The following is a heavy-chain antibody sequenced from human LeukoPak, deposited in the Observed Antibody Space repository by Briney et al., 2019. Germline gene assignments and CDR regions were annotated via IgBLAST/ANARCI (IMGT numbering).Heavy chain of an antibody. V-gene: IGHV4-34*01. Sequence: SGTLSLTCAVYGGSFSGYYWSWIRQPPGKGLEWIGEINHSGSTNYNPYLKSRVTISVDTSKNQFSLKLSSVTAADTAVYYCARGKRDIVVVPAASFDYWGQGTLVTVSS. CDR1: GGSFSGYY. J-gene: IGHJ4*02. D-gene: IGHD2-2*01. CDR3: ARGKRDIVVVPAASFDY. CDR2: INHSGST.